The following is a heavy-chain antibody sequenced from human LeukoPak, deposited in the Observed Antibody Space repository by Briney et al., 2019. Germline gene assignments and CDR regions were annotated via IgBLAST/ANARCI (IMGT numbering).Heavy chain of an antibody. V-gene: IGHV1-46*01. Sequence: ASVKVSCKASGYTFTNYYMHWVRQAPGQGLEWMGMISPSGGSTTYAQKLQGRVTMTTDTSTSTAYMELRSLRSDDTAVYYCARDMGRLRYFDWLPTADFDYWGQGTLVTVSS. CDR2: ISPSGGST. J-gene: IGHJ4*02. CDR1: GYTFTNYY. D-gene: IGHD3-9*01. CDR3: ARDMGRLRYFDWLPTADFDY.